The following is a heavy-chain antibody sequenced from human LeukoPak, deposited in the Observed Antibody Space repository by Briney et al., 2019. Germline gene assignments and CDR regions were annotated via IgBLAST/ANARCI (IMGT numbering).Heavy chain of an antibody. D-gene: IGHD5-12*01. CDR1: GGTFSSYA. CDR3: ATTGSGYADFDY. J-gene: IGHJ4*02. Sequence: ASVKVSCKASGGTFSSYAISWVRQAPGQGLEWMGRIIPIFGIANYAQKFQGRVTITADKSTSTAYMELSSLRSEDTAVYYCATTGSGYADFDYWGQGTLVTVSS. CDR2: IIPIFGIA. V-gene: IGHV1-69*04.